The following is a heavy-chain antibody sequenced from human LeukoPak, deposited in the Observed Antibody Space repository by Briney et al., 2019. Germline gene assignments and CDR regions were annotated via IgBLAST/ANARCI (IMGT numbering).Heavy chain of an antibody. CDR1: GFTFSSYW. CDR2: IKQDGSEK. V-gene: IGHV3-7*03. D-gene: IGHD1-14*01. Sequence: GGSLRLSCAASGFTFSSYWMSWVRQAPGKGLEWVANIKQDGSEKYYVDSVKGRFTISRDNAKNSLYLQTNSLRAEDTAVYYCAKVSGGGLYYDGMDVWGQGTTVTVSS. J-gene: IGHJ6*02. CDR3: AKVSGGGLYYDGMDV.